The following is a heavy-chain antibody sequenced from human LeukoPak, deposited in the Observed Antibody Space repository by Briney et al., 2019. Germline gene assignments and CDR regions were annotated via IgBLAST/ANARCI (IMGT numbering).Heavy chain of an antibody. V-gene: IGHV3-33*01. CDR3: ATDKDWHFDL. CDR1: GFTFSRHG. CDR2: IWFDGSNK. Sequence: PGTSLRLSCAASGFTFSRHGMHWVPQAPGKGLEWVAVIWFDGSNKYYAYSVKGRFTISRDNSKNTLYLEMNSLRAEERAVYYCATDKDWHFDLWGRGTLVTVSS. J-gene: IGHJ2*01.